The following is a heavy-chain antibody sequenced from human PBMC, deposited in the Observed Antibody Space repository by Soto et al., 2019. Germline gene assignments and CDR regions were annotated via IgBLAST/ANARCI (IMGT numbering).Heavy chain of an antibody. CDR1: GGYISSSSYY. J-gene: IGHJ6*02. V-gene: IGHV4-39*01. D-gene: IGHD3-10*01. CDR3: ARRPMVRGVNADYYYYYGMDV. CDR2: IYYSGST. Sequence: SETLSLTCTVSGGYISSSSYYWGWIRQPPGKGLEWIGSIYYSGSTYYNPSLKSRVTISVDTSKNQFSLKLSSVTAADTAVYYCARRPMVRGVNADYYYYYGMDVWGQGTTVTVSS.